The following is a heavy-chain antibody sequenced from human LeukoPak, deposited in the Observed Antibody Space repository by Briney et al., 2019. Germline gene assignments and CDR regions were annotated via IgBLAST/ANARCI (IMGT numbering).Heavy chain of an antibody. CDR3: ARGYGGTAPPFDY. D-gene: IGHD1-26*01. Sequence: PSETLSLTCSVSGGSISSGGYCWSWIRPHPGKGLEWIGYIYYRGSTYYNPSLKSLVTISVDTSKNQFSLKLSSVTAADTAVYYCARGYGGTAPPFDYWGQGTLVTVSS. J-gene: IGHJ4*02. V-gene: IGHV4-31*01. CDR1: GGSISSGGYC. CDR2: IYYRGST.